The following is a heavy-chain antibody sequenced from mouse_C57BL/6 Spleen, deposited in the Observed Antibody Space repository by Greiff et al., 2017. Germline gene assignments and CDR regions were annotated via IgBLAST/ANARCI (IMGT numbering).Heavy chain of an antibody. CDR2: INPSSGYT. CDR3: ARGSGVDYFDY. D-gene: IGHD3-1*01. V-gene: IGHV1-4*01. CDR1: GYTFTSYT. Sequence: QVQLQQSGAELARPGASVKMSCKASGYTFTSYTMHWVKQRPGQGLEWIGYINPSSGYTKYNQKFKDKATLTADKSSSTAYMQLSSLTSEDSAVYYCARGSGVDYFDYWGQGTSVTVSS. J-gene: IGHJ4*01.